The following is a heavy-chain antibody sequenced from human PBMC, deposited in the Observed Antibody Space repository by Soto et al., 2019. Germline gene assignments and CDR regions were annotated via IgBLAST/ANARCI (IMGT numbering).Heavy chain of an antibody. V-gene: IGHV4-39*02. CDR2: IYYSGST. CDR3: AREGTSTDYYYYYMDV. Sequence: QLQLQESGPGLVKPSETLSLTCTVSGCSISSSSYYWGWIRQPPGKGLEWIGSIYYSGSTYYNPSLKSRVTISVDTSKNPFSLKLSSVTAADTAVYYCAREGTSTDYYYYYMDVWGKGTTVTVSS. D-gene: IGHD4-17*01. J-gene: IGHJ6*03. CDR1: GCSISSSSYY.